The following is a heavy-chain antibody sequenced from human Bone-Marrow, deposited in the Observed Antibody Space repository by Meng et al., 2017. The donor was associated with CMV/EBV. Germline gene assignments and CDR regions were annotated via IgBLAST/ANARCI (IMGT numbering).Heavy chain of an antibody. CDR3: ARDEGYSGSLDY. D-gene: IGHD1-26*01. CDR1: GFTFRSYW. V-gene: IGHV3-74*01. J-gene: IGHJ4*01. Sequence: GGSLRLSCAASGFTFRSYWIHWVRQVPGKGLVWVSHISSDGSITFYADSVRGRFTISRDNAKNTLYLQMNSLRVEDTAVYYCARDEGYSGSLDYWGHGTLVTVSS. CDR2: ISSDGSIT.